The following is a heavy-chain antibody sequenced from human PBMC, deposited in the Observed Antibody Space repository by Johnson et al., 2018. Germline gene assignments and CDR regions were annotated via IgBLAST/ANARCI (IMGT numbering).Heavy chain of an antibody. CDR1: RFTFNTYW. V-gene: IGHV3-48*04. CDR3: ARKGFDDSQRGNYFPY. D-gene: IGHD3-10*01. J-gene: IGHJ1*01. Sequence: VQLQESGGALVQPGGSLRVSCAASRFTFNTYWMHWVRQVPGKGLEWVSSISGSSSAIFYAASVTGRFTISRDNPENSVYPQMTSLRAEDTAVYYCARKGFDDSQRGNYFPYGGRGTLVTVSS. CDR2: ISGSSSAI.